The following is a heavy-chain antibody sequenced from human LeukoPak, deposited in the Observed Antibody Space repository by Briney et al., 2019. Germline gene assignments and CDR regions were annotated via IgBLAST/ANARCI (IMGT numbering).Heavy chain of an antibody. CDR1: GGTFSSYA. CDR3: ARGLTRVGSI. V-gene: IGHV1-8*03. D-gene: IGHD2-2*01. Sequence: GSSVKVSCKASGGTFSSYAISWVRQATGQGLEWMGWMNPNSGNTVYAQKFQGRVTITRNTSISTAYMELSSLRSEDTAVYYCARGLTRVGSIWGQGTMVTVSS. J-gene: IGHJ3*02. CDR2: MNPNSGNT.